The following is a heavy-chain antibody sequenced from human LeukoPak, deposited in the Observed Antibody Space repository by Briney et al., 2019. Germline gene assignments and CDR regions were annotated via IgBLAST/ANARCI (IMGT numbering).Heavy chain of an antibody. CDR3: ARDPSGYHLSYFYY. Sequence: PGGFLRLSCAASGFTFSSYWMHWVREAPGKGLLWVSHFNTDGSSTSYADSVKGRFTISRDNAKNTLYLQRNSLRAEATAVYYCARDPSGYHLSYFYYWGQGTLVTVSS. V-gene: IGHV3-74*01. D-gene: IGHD3-22*01. CDR1: GFTFSSYW. CDR2: FNTDGSST. J-gene: IGHJ4*02.